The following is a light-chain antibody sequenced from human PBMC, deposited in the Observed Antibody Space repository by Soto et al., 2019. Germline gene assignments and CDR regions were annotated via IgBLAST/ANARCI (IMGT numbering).Light chain of an antibody. Sequence: EGVLTQSPVTLSFSPGEIATLSCSSSQSVTSNYLAWYQQKPGQAPRLLIFGASSRATGIPDKFSGSGSGTDFTLTISRLEPDDFAVYYCQRYGGPSWTFGQGTKVDIK. CDR2: GAS. CDR1: QSVTSNY. J-gene: IGKJ1*01. V-gene: IGKV3-20*01. CDR3: QRYGGPSWT.